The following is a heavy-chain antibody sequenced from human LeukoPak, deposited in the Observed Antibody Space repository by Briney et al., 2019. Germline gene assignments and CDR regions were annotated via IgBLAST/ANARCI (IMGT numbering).Heavy chain of an antibody. CDR2: IKQDGSEK. CDR1: GFTFSSYW. V-gene: IGHV3-7*01. D-gene: IGHD1-1*01. CDR3: ARHGGWNEYYFDC. Sequence: GGSLRLSCAASGFTFSSYWMSWVRQAPGKGLEWVANIKQDGSEKNYVDSVKGRFTISRDNAKTSLYLQMNSLRAEDTAVYYCARHGGWNEYYFDCWGQGTLVTVSS. J-gene: IGHJ4*02.